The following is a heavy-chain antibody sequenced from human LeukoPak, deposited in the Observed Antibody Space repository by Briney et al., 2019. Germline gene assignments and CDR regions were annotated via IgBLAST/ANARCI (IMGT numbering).Heavy chain of an antibody. CDR3: TTTIVGVTTWFDP. D-gene: IGHD1-26*01. V-gene: IGHV3-15*01. CDR2: IKNKTNGGAT. J-gene: IGHJ5*02. CDR1: GFTLSNAY. Sequence: GGSLRLSCAASGFTLSNAYMSWVRQAPGKGLEWVGRIKNKTNGGATDYAAPVKGRFTISRDDSKNTLYLQMNSLKTEDTAVYYCTTTIVGVTTWFDPWGQGTLVTVSS.